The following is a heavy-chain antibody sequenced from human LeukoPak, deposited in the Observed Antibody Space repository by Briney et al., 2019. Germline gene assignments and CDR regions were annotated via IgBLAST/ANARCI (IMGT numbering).Heavy chain of an antibody. CDR3: ARDPGTAYDFWSGYSLHRFDP. D-gene: IGHD3-3*01. CDR1: GGSISSGGYY. V-gene: IGHV4-30-2*01. Sequence: SQTLSLTCTVSGGSISSGGYYWSWIRQPPGKGLEWIGYIYHSGSTYYNPSLKSRVTISVDRSKNQFSLKLSSVTAADTAVYYCARDPGTAYDFWSGYSLHRFDPWGQGTLVTVSS. J-gene: IGHJ5*02. CDR2: IYHSGST.